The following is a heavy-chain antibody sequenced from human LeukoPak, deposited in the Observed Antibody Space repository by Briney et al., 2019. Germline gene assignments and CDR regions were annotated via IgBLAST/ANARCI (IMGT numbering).Heavy chain of an antibody. V-gene: IGHV1-18*01. CDR2: ISAYNGNT. CDR1: GDTFTSYG. D-gene: IGHD6-6*01. CDR3: ARDPGAAPNDY. J-gene: IGHJ4*02. Sequence: ASVKVSCKGPGDTFTSYGISWVRQAPGQRLEGMGWISAYNGNTNYAQKLQGRVTITTDTPTSTAYMELRSLRSDDTAVYYCARDPGAAPNDYWGQGTLVTVSS.